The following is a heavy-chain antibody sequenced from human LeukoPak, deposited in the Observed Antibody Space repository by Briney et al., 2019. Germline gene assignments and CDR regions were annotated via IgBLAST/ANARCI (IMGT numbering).Heavy chain of an antibody. CDR2: ISTYIGNT. Sequence: ASVKVSCKASGYAFTRYGISWVRQAPGQGLECMGWISTYIGNTNYAQNLQGRVTMTTDTSTSTAYMELRSLRSDDTAVYYCARAGAVTTLDYWGQGTLVTVSS. CDR3: ARAGAVTTLDY. V-gene: IGHV1-18*01. D-gene: IGHD4-17*01. J-gene: IGHJ4*02. CDR1: GYAFTRYG.